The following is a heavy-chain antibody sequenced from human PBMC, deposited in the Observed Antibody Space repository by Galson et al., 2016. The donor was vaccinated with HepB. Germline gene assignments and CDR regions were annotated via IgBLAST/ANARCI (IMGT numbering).Heavy chain of an antibody. CDR3: AHSPPDSSGYYYPY. Sequence: PALVKPTQTLTLTCTFSGFSLSTSGMNVGWIRQPPGKALEWLALIYWDDDKRYNPSLESRLTITKDTSKNQVDLTMTNMDPVDTATYYCAHSPPDSSGYYYPYWGQGTLVTVSS. J-gene: IGHJ4*02. D-gene: IGHD3-22*01. V-gene: IGHV2-5*08. CDR1: GFSLSTSGMN. CDR2: IYWDDDK.